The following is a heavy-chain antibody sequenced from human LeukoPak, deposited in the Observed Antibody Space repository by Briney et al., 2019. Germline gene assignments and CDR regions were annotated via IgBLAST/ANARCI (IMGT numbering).Heavy chain of an antibody. CDR2: INPSGGSS. V-gene: IGHV1-46*01. Sequence: ASVTVSCKASGYTFSNNCMHWVRQAPGQGLEWMGIINPSGGSSSYAQKFQGRVTMTRDTSTSTVYMELSSLRSEDTAVYYCARDPNYGYFDYWGQGTLVTVSS. D-gene: IGHD3-10*01. CDR1: GYTFSNNC. CDR3: ARDPNYGYFDY. J-gene: IGHJ4*02.